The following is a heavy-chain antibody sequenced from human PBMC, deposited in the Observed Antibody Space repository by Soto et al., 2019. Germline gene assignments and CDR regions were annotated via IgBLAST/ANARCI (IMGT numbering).Heavy chain of an antibody. CDR2: IYYSGST. CDR3: ARYYYDSSGYYGRDYYYGMDV. Sequence: SETLSFTCTVSGGSISSYYWSWIRQPPGKGLEWIGYIYYSGSTNYNPSLKSRVTISVDTSKNQFSLKLSSVTAADTAVYYCARYYYDSSGYYGRDYYYGMDVWGQGTTVTVSS. J-gene: IGHJ6*02. V-gene: IGHV4-59*01. CDR1: GGSISSYY. D-gene: IGHD3-22*01.